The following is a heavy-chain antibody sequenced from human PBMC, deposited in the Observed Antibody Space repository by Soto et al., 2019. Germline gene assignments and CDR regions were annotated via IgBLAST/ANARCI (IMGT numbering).Heavy chain of an antibody. Sequence: ASVKVSCKASGYTFTSYDINWVRQATGQGLEWMGWMNPNSGNTGYAQKFQGRVTMTRNTSISTAYMELSSLRSEDTAVYYCARGDNWNYYYYYGMDVWGQGTTVTVS. CDR1: GYTFTSYD. D-gene: IGHD1-20*01. CDR2: MNPNSGNT. J-gene: IGHJ6*02. CDR3: ARGDNWNYYYYYGMDV. V-gene: IGHV1-8*01.